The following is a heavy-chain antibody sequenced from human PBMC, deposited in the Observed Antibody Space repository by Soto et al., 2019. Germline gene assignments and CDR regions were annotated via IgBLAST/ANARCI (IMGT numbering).Heavy chain of an antibody. Sequence: GVSVKLCWKASGYGFASSGSSWVRQAPGQGLEWMGWISAYNGNTNYAQKLQGRVTMTTDKSTSTAYMDLRSLTSDDTAVYYCARDRPAGSNYSTFDLWGRGTPVTVSS. J-gene: IGHJ2*01. CDR2: ISAYNGNT. CDR3: ARDRPAGSNYSTFDL. D-gene: IGHD2-21*01. CDR1: GYGFASSG. V-gene: IGHV1-18*01.